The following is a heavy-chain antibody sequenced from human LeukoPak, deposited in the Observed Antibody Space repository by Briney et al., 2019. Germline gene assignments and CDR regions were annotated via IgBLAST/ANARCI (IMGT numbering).Heavy chain of an antibody. CDR2: IIPILGIA. D-gene: IGHD3-10*01. V-gene: IGHV1-69*02. Sequence: SSVKVSCKASGGTFSSYTISWVRQAPGQGLEWMGRIIPILGIANYAQKFQGRVTVTADKSTSTAYVELSSLRSEDTAVYYCARASSSGYYYMDVWGKGTTVTVSS. J-gene: IGHJ6*03. CDR1: GGTFSSYT. CDR3: ARASSSGYYYMDV.